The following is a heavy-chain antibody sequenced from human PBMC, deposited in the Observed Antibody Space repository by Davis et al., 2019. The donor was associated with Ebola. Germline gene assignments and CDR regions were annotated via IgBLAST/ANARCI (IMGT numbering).Heavy chain of an antibody. CDR2: ISSSGSTI. Sequence: SPKTPCAASGFTFRDYYMRWIRQAPGKGLEWVSYISSSGSTIYYADPVKGRFTIPRDNAKNSLNLQMNSLRAEDTAVYYSASPASPDYYYGMDVWGQGTTVTVSS. CDR3: ASPASPDYYYGMDV. J-gene: IGHJ6*02. CDR1: GFTFRDYY. V-gene: IGHV3-11*04.